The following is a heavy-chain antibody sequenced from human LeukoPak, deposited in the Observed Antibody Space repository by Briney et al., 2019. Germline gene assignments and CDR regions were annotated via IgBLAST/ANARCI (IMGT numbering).Heavy chain of an antibody. D-gene: IGHD2-21*01. V-gene: IGHV3-53*01. CDR2: IYTDGST. CDR1: GFTVSRNY. CDR3: ARRLDFDY. J-gene: IGHJ4*02. Sequence: GGSLRLSCAASGFTVSRNYMSWVRQSPGKGLEWVSVIYTDGSTYYADSVKGRFTISRNNVKNMLYLQMNTLRAEDTAVYYCARRLDFDYWGQGTLVTVSS.